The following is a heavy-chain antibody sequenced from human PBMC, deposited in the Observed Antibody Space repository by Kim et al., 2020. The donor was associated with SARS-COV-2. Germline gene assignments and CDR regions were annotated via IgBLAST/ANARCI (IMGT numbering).Heavy chain of an antibody. Sequence: VKGRFTIARDNSNNTLYLQMNSLRAEDTAVYYCAGDRTMTTVRWYYGMDVWGQGTTVTVSS. V-gene: IGHV3-30*01. CDR3: AGDRTMTTVRWYYGMDV. D-gene: IGHD4-4*01. J-gene: IGHJ6*02.